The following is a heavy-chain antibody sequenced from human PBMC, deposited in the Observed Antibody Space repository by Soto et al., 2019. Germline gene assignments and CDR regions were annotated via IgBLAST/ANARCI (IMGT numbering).Heavy chain of an antibody. CDR3: ARDPERWYSGMDV. CDR2: ISSGGQTI. J-gene: IGHJ6*02. V-gene: IGHV3-48*02. D-gene: IGHD3-10*01. CDR1: GFSFSTYD. Sequence: EVQLVESGGGLVQPGGSLRLSCAASGFSFSTYDMNWVRQAPGKGLEWVSYISSGGQTIKSTDSVKGRFTISRDNAKNSLYLQMSGLRDADTGVYYCARDPERWYSGMDVWGQGTTVTVSS.